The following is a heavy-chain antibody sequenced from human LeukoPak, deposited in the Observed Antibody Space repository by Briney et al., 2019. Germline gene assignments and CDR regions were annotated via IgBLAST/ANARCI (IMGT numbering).Heavy chain of an antibody. CDR2: IYSGGST. D-gene: IGHD5-12*01. J-gene: IGHJ4*02. CDR3: ASRGYSGYDYSDY. V-gene: IGHV3-66*01. Sequence: GGSLRLSCAASGFTVSSNYMSWVRQAPGKGLEWVSVIYSGGSTYYADSVKGRFTISRDNSKNTLYLQMNSLRAEDTAVYYCASRGYSGYDYSDYWAQGPLVTVSS. CDR1: GFTVSSNY.